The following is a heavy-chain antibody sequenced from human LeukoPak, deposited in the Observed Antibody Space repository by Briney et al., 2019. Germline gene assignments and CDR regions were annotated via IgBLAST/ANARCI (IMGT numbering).Heavy chain of an antibody. CDR2: IYYSGST. CDR3: ARRGEMASPFDY. J-gene: IGHJ4*02. D-gene: IGHD5-24*01. Sequence: SETLSLTCTVSGGSISSYYWSWIRQPPGKGLEWIGYIYYSGSTNYNPSLKSRVTISVDTSKNQFSLKLSSVTAADTAVYYCARRGEMASPFDYWGQGTLVTVPS. V-gene: IGHV4-59*08. CDR1: GGSISSYY.